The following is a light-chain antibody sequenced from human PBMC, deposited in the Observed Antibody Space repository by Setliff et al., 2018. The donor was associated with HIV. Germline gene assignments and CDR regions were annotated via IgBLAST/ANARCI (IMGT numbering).Light chain of an antibody. CDR2: EVT. CDR3: SSYTSNSTLYV. J-gene: IGLJ1*01. V-gene: IGLV2-14*01. Sequence: SALTQPASVSGYPGMSVTISCAGTSSDVGGYNYVSWYQRHPGKAPRLLIYEVTNRPSGVSDRFSGSKSGNTASLTISGVQAEDEADYYCSSYTSNSTLYVFGTGTKVTVL. CDR1: SSDVGGYNY.